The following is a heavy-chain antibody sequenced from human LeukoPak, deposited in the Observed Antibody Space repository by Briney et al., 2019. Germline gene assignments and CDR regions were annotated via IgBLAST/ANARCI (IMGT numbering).Heavy chain of an antibody. J-gene: IGHJ6*02. CDR2: IYYSGST. CDR1: GGSISSSSYY. Sequence: SETLSLTCTVSGGSISSSSYYWSWIRQPPGKGLEWIGYIYYSGSTNYNPSLKSRVTISVDTSKNQFSLKLSSVTAADTAVYYCARESSSSWTRGYYGMDVWGQGTTVTVSS. V-gene: IGHV4-61*05. D-gene: IGHD6-13*01. CDR3: ARESSSSWTRGYYGMDV.